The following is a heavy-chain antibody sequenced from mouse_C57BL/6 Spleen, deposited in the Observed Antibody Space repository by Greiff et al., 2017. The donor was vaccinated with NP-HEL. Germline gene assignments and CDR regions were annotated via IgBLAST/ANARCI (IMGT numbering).Heavy chain of an antibody. CDR1: GFSFNTYA. V-gene: IGHV10-1*01. D-gene: IGHD2-3*01. CDR3: VRHEGDGDFDV. J-gene: IGHJ1*03. CDR2: IRSKSNNYAT. Sequence: EVMLVESGGGLVQPKGSLKLSCAASGFSFNTYAMNWVRQAPGKGLEWVARIRSKSNNYATYYADSVKDRFTISRDDSESMLYLQMNNLKTEDTAMYYCVRHEGDGDFDVWGTGTTVTVSS.